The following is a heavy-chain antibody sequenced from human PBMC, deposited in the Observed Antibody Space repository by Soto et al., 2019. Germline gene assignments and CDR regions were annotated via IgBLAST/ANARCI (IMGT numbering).Heavy chain of an antibody. Sequence: ASVKVSCKASGYTFTGYYMHWVRQAPGQGLEWMGWINPNSGGTNYAQKFQGRVTMTRDTSISTAYMELSRLRSDDTAVYYCARGENIAATTTFLHWGQGTLVTVSS. D-gene: IGHD6-13*01. CDR3: ARGENIAATTTFLH. V-gene: IGHV1-2*02. J-gene: IGHJ1*01. CDR2: INPNSGGT. CDR1: GYTFTGYY.